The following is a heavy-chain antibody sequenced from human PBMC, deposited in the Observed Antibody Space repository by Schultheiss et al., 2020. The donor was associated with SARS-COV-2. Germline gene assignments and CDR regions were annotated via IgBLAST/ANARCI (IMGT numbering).Heavy chain of an antibody. J-gene: IGHJ4*02. V-gene: IGHV1-24*01. D-gene: IGHD6-19*01. CDR3: ATHSSGWYLEPAS. Sequence: GGSLRLSCAASGFTFSSYGMHWVRQAPGKGLEWMGGFDPEDGETIYAQKFQGRVTMTEDTSTDTAYMELSSLRSEDTAVYYCATHSSGWYLEPASWGQGTLVTVSS. CDR2: FDPEDGET. CDR1: GFTFSSYG.